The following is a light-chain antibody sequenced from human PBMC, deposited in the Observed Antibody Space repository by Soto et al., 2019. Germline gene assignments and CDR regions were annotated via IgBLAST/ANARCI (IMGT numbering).Light chain of an antibody. J-gene: IGKJ1*01. V-gene: IGKV1-5*01. Sequence: DIQMTQSPSTLSASVGDRVTITCRASQSISSWLAWYQQKPGKAPKLLIYDASSLESGVPSRFSGSGSGTEFTLTISSLQPDDFATYYYQQYNSYSPAFGQGTKVDIX. CDR2: DAS. CDR3: QQYNSYSPA. CDR1: QSISSW.